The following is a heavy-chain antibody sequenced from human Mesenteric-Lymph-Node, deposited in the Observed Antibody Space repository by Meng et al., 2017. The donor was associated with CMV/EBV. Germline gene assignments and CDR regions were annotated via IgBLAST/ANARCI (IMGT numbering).Heavy chain of an antibody. CDR2: IIPIFGTA. V-gene: IGHV1-69*05. Sequence: SSVKVSCKASGCTFSSYAISWVRQAPGQGLEWMGGIIPIFGTANYAQKFQGRVTITTDESTSTAYMELSSLRSEDTAVYYCARHDIVVVPAAHKYYYYGMDVWGQGTTVTVSS. CDR3: ARHDIVVVPAAHKYYYYGMDV. J-gene: IGHJ6*02. D-gene: IGHD2-2*01. CDR1: GCTFSSYA.